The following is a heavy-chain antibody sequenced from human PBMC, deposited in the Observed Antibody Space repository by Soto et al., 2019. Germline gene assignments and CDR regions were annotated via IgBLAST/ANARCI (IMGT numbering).Heavy chain of an antibody. CDR3: ARASWYCSSTSCYEVRFYYYYGMDV. V-gene: IGHV4-34*01. D-gene: IGHD2-2*01. CDR1: GGSFSGYY. J-gene: IGHJ6*02. Sequence: SETLSLTCAVHGGSFSGYYWSWIRQPPGKGLEWIGEINHSGSTNYNPSLKSRVTISVVTSKNQFSLKLSSVTAADTAVYYCARASWYCSSTSCYEVRFYYYYGMDVWGQGTTVTVSS. CDR2: INHSGST.